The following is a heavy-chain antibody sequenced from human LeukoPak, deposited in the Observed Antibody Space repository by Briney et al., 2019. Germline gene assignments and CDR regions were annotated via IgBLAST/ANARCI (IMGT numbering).Heavy chain of an antibody. Sequence: ASVKVSCKASGYTFTSYAMNWVRQAPGQGLEWMGWINTNTGNPTYAQGFTGRFVFSLDTSVSTAYLQISSLKAEDTAVYYCARDTGILRYFVFYAFDIWGQGTMVTVSS. CDR1: GYTFTSYA. D-gene: IGHD3-9*01. J-gene: IGHJ3*02. CDR3: ARDTGILRYFVFYAFDI. V-gene: IGHV7-4-1*02. CDR2: INTNTGNP.